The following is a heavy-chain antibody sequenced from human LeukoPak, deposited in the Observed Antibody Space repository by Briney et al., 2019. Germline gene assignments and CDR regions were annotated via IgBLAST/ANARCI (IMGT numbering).Heavy chain of an antibody. CDR1: GYTFTSYD. J-gene: IGHJ5*02. CDR2: MNPNSGNT. Sequence: ASVKVSCKASGYTFTSYDINWVRQATGQGLEWMGWMNPNSGNTGYAQKFQGRVTMTRDTSISTAYMELSRLRSDDTAVYYCARGVEASGYHENWFDPWGQGTLVTVSS. V-gene: IGHV1-8*01. D-gene: IGHD3-22*01. CDR3: ARGVEASGYHENWFDP.